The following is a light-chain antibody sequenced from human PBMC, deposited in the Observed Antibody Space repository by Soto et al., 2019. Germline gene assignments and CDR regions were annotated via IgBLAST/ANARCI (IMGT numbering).Light chain of an antibody. CDR3: QQYDDLPYT. Sequence: DIQMTQSPPSLSASVGDRVTIACQASQDINKFLSWFQQKPGKAPKLLIFAASQLEAGVPSRFSGGGSGTEFTFTISSLQPEDIATYFCQQYDDLPYTFGQGTKLEIK. V-gene: IGKV1-33*01. J-gene: IGKJ2*01. CDR1: QDINKF. CDR2: AAS.